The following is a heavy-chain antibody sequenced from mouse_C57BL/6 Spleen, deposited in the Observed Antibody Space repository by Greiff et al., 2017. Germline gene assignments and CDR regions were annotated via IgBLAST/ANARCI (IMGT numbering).Heavy chain of an antibody. J-gene: IGHJ2*01. V-gene: IGHV1-42*01. Sequence: VQLQQSGPELVKPGASVKISCKASGYSFTGYYMNWVKQSPEKSLEWIGEINPSTGGTTYNQKFKAKATLTVDTSSSTAYMQLKSLTSEDSAVYYCARFLITTVVAGYWGQGTTLTVSS. CDR3: ARFLITTVVAGY. CDR2: INPSTGGT. CDR1: GYSFTGYY. D-gene: IGHD1-1*01.